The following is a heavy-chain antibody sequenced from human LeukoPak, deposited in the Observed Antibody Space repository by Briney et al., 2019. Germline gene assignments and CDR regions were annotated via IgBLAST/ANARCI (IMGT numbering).Heavy chain of an antibody. Sequence: GPSLRLSCAPSALTFSSYATHSVRHAPGNGLEWGTAISYDGRNKYYAYSVKCPFTISRHNTKNTLYRQMNSLRAEHTTTYHCARGDYDFWSGYRHYGMDVWGQGTTVTISS. CDR1: ALTFSSYA. CDR3: ARGDYDFWSGYRHYGMDV. D-gene: IGHD3-3*01. CDR2: ISYDGRNK. J-gene: IGHJ6*02. V-gene: IGHV3-30*04.